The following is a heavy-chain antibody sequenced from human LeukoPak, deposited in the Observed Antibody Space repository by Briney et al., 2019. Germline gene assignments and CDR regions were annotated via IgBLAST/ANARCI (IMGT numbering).Heavy chain of an antibody. Sequence: PSETLSLTCTVSGGSISNYYWSWIRQPAGKGLEWIGRIYISGSTNYNPSLKSRVTMSLDTSRNQFSLKLNSVTAADTAVYYCARDVSRAFDIWGQGTMVTVSS. CDR2: IYISGST. CDR3: ARDVSRAFDI. CDR1: GGSISNYY. J-gene: IGHJ3*02. V-gene: IGHV4-4*07.